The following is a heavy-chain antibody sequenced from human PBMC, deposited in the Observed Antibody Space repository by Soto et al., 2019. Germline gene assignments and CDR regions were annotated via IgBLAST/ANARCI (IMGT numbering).Heavy chain of an antibody. Sequence: QVQLVESGGGVVQPGRSLRLSCAASGFTFSSYAMHWVRQAPGKGLEWVAVISYDGSNKYYADSVKGRFTISRDNSKNTLYLQMNSLRAEDTAVYYCARTGHFFAAHYGMDVWGQGTTVTVSS. CDR2: ISYDGSNK. D-gene: IGHD3-3*02. CDR3: ARTGHFFAAHYGMDV. V-gene: IGHV3-30-3*01. J-gene: IGHJ6*02. CDR1: GFTFSSYA.